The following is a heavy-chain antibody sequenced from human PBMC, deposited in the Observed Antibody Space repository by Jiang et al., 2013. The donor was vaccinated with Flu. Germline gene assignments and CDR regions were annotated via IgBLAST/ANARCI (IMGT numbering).Heavy chain of an antibody. CDR2: IIPIFGTA. CDR3: AGRKDYGDYVSPDDY. V-gene: IGHV1-69*06. J-gene: IGHJ4*02. Sequence: GAEVKKPGSSVKVSCKASGGTFSSYAISWVRQAPGQGLEWMGGIIPIFGTANYAQKFQGRVTITADKSTSTAYMELSSLRSEDTAVYYCAGRKDYGDYVSPDDYWGQGTLVTVSS. D-gene: IGHD4-17*01. CDR1: GGTFSSYA.